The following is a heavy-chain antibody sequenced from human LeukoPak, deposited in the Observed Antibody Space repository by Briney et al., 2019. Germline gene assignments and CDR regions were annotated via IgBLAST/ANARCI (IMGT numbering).Heavy chain of an antibody. CDR3: ARAGLTNTYYDFWSGYRYYFDY. D-gene: IGHD3-3*01. CDR1: GFTFSSYE. CDR2: ISSSGSTI. J-gene: IGHJ4*02. V-gene: IGHV3-48*03. Sequence: GGSLRLSCAASGFTFSSYEMNWVRQAPGKGLEWVSYISSSGSTIYYADSAKGRFTISRDNAKNSLYLQMNSLRAEDTAVYYCARAGLTNTYYDFWSGYRYYFDYWGQGTLVTVSS.